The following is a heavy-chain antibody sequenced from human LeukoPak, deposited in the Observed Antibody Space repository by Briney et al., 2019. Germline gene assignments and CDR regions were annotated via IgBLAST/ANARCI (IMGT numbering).Heavy chain of an antibody. V-gene: IGHV3-48*04. CDR3: ASGTIVGARGADN. J-gene: IGHJ4*02. CDR1: GFIFSNYG. CDR2: IRGNSETI. D-gene: IGHD1-26*01. Sequence: GGSLRLSCTASGFIFSNYGMNWVRQAPGKGLEWISYIRGNSETIHYADSVKGRFTISRDNANNLLYLQMNSLRAEDTAVYYCASGTIVGARGADNWGQGTLVTVSS.